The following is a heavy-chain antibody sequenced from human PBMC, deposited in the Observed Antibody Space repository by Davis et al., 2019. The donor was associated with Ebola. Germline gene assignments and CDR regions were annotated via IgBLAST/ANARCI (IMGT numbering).Heavy chain of an antibody. CDR3: STRTSSGWKLYGMDV. CDR1: GFTFSNAW. D-gene: IGHD6-19*01. CDR2: IKSKTDGGTT. Sequence: GESLKISCAASGFTFSNAWMNWVRQAPGKGPEWVGRIKSKTDGGTTDYAAPVKGRFTISREDSKNTLFLQMNSLKTEDTAVYYCSTRTSSGWKLYGMDVWGQGTTVTVSS. V-gene: IGHV3-15*07. J-gene: IGHJ6*02.